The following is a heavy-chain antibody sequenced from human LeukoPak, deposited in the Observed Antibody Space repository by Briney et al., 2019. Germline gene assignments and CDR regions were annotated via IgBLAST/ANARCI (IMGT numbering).Heavy chain of an antibody. CDR3: DY. CDR1: GFTFNDYA. Sequence: GGSLRLSCAASGFTFNDYAMHWVRQAPGKGLECVSGISWNSDSIGYADSVKGRFTISRDNTALYYCAKRAGTLYSGYDWGAFDYWGQGTLVTVSS. D-gene: IGHD5-12*01. V-gene: IGHV3-9*01. J-gene: IGHJ4*02. CDR2: ISWNSDSI.